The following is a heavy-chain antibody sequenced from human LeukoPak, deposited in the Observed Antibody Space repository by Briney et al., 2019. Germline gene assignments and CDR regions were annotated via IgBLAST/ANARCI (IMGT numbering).Heavy chain of an antibody. D-gene: IGHD3-22*01. V-gene: IGHV4-34*01. Sequence: PSETLSLTCAVYGGSFSGYYWSWIRQPPGKGLEWIGEINHSGSTNYNPSLKSRVTISVDTYKNQFSLKLSSVTAADTAVYYCARGRYYYDSSGYLYWGQGTLVTVSS. CDR3: ARGRYYYDSSGYLY. J-gene: IGHJ4*02. CDR2: INHSGST. CDR1: GGSFSGYY.